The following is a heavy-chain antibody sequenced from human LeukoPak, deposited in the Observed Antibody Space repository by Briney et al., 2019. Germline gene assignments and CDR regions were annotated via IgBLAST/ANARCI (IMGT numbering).Heavy chain of an antibody. D-gene: IGHD3-10*01. J-gene: IGHJ4*02. CDR3: ARASIYGTGSFDH. CDR2: INSDGSST. V-gene: IGHV3-74*01. Sequence: PGGSLRLSCAASGFTFRSYWMHWVRQTPGKGLVWVSRINSDGSSTNYADSVKGRFTISRDNAENTVYLQMNRLRAEDTAVYYCARASIYGTGSFDHWGQGTLVTVSS. CDR1: GFTFRSYW.